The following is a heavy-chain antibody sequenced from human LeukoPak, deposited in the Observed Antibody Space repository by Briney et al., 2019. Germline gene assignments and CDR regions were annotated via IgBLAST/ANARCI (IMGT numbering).Heavy chain of an antibody. CDR1: GGSISSYY. V-gene: IGHV4-4*09. Sequence: PSETLSLTCTVSGGSISSYYWSWIRQPPGKGLEWIGYIYTSGSTNYNPSLKSRVTISVDTSKNQFSLKLSSVTAADTAVYYCARSRPQRYCSSTSCYTRSEGWFDPWGQGTLVTVSS. CDR2: IYTSGST. D-gene: IGHD2-2*02. J-gene: IGHJ5*02. CDR3: ARSRPQRYCSSTSCYTRSEGWFDP.